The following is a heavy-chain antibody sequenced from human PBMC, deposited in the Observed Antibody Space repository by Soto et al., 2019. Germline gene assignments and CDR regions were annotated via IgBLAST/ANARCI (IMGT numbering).Heavy chain of an antibody. J-gene: IGHJ4*02. V-gene: IGHV3-21*06. CDR2: ISSTTNYI. Sequence: PGGSLRLSCAASGFTFTRYSMNWVREAPGKGLEWVSSISSTTNYIYYGDSMKGRFTISRDNAKNSLYLEMNSLRAEDTAVYYCARESEDLTSNFDYWGQGTLVTVSS. CDR1: GFTFTRYS. CDR3: ARESEDLTSNFDY.